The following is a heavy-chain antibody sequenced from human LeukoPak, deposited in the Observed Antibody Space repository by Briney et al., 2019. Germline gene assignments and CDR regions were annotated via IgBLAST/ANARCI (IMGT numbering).Heavy chain of an antibody. Sequence: LTGGSLRRSCAASGFTFSSYEMNWVRQAPGKGLEWVSYISSSGSTIYYADSVKGRFTISRDNAKNSLYLQMNSLRAEDTAVYYCARTGYCSSTSCYADAFDIWGQGTMVTVSS. CDR1: GFTFSSYE. J-gene: IGHJ3*02. V-gene: IGHV3-48*03. D-gene: IGHD2-2*01. CDR2: ISSSGSTI. CDR3: ARTGYCSSTSCYADAFDI.